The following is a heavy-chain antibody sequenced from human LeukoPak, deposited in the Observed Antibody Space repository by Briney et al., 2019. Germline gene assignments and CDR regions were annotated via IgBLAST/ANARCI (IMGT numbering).Heavy chain of an antibody. J-gene: IGHJ4*02. CDR2: ISSNGGST. D-gene: IGHD3-10*01. V-gene: IGHV3-64*04. Sequence: PGGSLRLSCSASGFTFSSYAMHWVRQAPGKGLEYVSAISSNGGSTYYADSVKGRFTISRDNSKNTLYLQMNSLRAEDTAVYYCAKSQLITMVRGVIDYWGQGTLVTVSS. CDR1: GFTFSSYA. CDR3: AKSQLITMVRGVIDY.